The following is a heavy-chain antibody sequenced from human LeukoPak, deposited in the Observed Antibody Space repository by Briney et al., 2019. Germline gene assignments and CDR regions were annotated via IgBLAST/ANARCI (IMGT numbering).Heavy chain of an antibody. CDR2: IYHSGST. V-gene: IGHV4-38-2*02. CDR3: ARDRDDSGYESFDY. D-gene: IGHD5-12*01. CDR1: GYSISSGYY. J-gene: IGHJ4*02. Sequence: PSETLSLTCTVSGYSISSGYYWGWIRQPPVKGLEWIGSIYHSGSTYYNPSLKSRVTISVDTSKNQFSLKLSSVTAADTAVYYCARDRDDSGYESFDYWGQGTLVTVSS.